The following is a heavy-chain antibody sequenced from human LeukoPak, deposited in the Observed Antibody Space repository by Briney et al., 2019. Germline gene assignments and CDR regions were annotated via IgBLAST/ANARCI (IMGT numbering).Heavy chain of an antibody. J-gene: IGHJ6*02. CDR2: IIPIFGTA. CDR3: ASSPLPYCSSTSCSIGGDYYYYYGMDV. Sequence: SVKVSCKASGGTFSSYAISWVRQAPGQGLEWMGGIIPIFGTANYAQKFQGRVTITADESTSTAYMELSSLRSEDTAVYYCASSPLPYCSSTSCSIGGDYYYYYGMDVWGQGTTATVSS. CDR1: GGTFSSYA. D-gene: IGHD2-2*01. V-gene: IGHV1-69*01.